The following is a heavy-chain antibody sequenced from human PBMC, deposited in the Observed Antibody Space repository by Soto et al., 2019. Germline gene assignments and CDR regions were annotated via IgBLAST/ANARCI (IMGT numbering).Heavy chain of an antibody. CDR2: INHGGTT. V-gene: IGHV4-34*01. CDR1: GGSLSGYF. CDR3: ARQGWDSSYYGDDF. J-gene: IGHJ4*02. Sequence: SETLSLTGAVYGGSLSGYFWNWIRQSPEKGLEWIGEINHGGTTTYNPSLKSRVTMSIDASKNQFSLRLTSVTAADTAVYYCARQGWDSSYYGDDFWGQGTLVTVSS. D-gene: IGHD3-10*01.